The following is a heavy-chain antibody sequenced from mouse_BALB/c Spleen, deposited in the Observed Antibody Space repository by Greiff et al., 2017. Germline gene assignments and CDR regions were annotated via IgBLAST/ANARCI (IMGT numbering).Heavy chain of an antibody. CDR1: GFTFSSYA. D-gene: IGHD1-1*01. CDR2: ISSGGSYT. J-gene: IGHJ2*01. V-gene: IGHV5-9-1*01. CDR3: ARTGSSDYFDY. Sequence: DVMLVESGGGLVKPGGSLKLSCAASGFTFSSYAMSWVRQTPEKRLEWVATISSGGSYTYYPDSVKGRFTISRDNAKNTLYLQMSSLRSEDTAMYYCARTGSSDYFDYWGQGTTLTVSS.